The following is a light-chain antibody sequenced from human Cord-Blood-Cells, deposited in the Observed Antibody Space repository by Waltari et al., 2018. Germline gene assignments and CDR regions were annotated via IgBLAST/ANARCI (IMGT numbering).Light chain of an antibody. Sequence: DIQMTQSPSSLSASVGDRVTITCRASQSISSYLNWYQQKPGKAPKLLIYAASSLQSGVPSRFSDSGSGTDFTLTISSLQPEDFATYYCQQSYSTPYS. J-gene: IGKJ2*03. V-gene: IGKV1-39*01. CDR3: QQSYSTPYS. CDR2: AAS. CDR1: QSISSY.